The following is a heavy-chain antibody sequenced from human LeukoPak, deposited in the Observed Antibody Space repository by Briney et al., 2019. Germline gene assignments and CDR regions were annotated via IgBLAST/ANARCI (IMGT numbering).Heavy chain of an antibody. D-gene: IGHD2-15*01. CDR3: ARHSRNCSGGYCYLYY. Sequence: SETLSLTCVVSGGSLSSDSYYWGWLRQPPGRGLEWLGSIYSGGTTYYNPSLKSRVTISVDTSKNQFSLKLTSVTAADAAAYYCARHSRNCSGGYCYLYYWGQGTLVTVSS. J-gene: IGHJ4*02. CDR1: GGSLSSDSYY. V-gene: IGHV4-39*01. CDR2: IYSGGTT.